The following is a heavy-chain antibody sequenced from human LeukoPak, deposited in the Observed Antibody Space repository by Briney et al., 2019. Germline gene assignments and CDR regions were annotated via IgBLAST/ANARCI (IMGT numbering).Heavy chain of an antibody. CDR2: INAGNGNT. Sequence: GASVKVSCKASGYTFTGYAMHWVRQAPGQRLEWMGWINAGNGNTKYSQKFQGRVTITRDTSASTAYMELSSLRSEDTAVYYCATSGDSSGYYPFSDYWGQGTLVTVSS. CDR3: ATSGDSSGYYPFSDY. D-gene: IGHD3-22*01. CDR1: GYTFTGYA. V-gene: IGHV1-3*01. J-gene: IGHJ4*02.